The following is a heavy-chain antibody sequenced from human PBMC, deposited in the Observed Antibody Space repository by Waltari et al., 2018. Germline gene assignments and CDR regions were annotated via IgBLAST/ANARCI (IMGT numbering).Heavy chain of an antibody. CDR1: GFTFSSYG. V-gene: IGHV3-30*02. J-gene: IGHJ4*02. CDR2: IRYDGSNK. CDR3: AKVAYGSGSEGYY. D-gene: IGHD3-10*01. Sequence: QVQLVESGGGVVQPGGSLRLSCAASGFTFSSYGMHWVRQAPGKGLEWVAFIRYDGSNKYYADSVKGRFTISRDNSKNTLYLQMNSLRAEDTAVYYCAKVAYGSGSEGYYWGQGTQVTVSS.